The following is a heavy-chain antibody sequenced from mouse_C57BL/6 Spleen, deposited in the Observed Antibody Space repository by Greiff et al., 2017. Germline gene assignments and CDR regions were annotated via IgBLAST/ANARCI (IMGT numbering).Heavy chain of an antibody. CDR2: ISDGGSYT. J-gene: IGHJ3*01. CDR1: GFTFSSYA. V-gene: IGHV5-4*03. CDR3: ARVDYSNSWFAY. Sequence: DVKLVESGGGLVKPGGSLKLSCAASGFTFSSYAMSWVRQTPEKRLEWVATISDGGSYTYYPDNVKGRFTISRDNAKNNLYLQMSHLKSEDTAMYYCARVDYSNSWFAYWGQGTLVTVSA. D-gene: IGHD2-5*01.